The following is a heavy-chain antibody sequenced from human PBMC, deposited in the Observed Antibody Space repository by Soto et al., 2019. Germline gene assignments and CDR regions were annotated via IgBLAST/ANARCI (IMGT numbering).Heavy chain of an antibody. Sequence: GGSLRLSCAASGFSFSSYWMSWVRQAPGKGLEWVANINQGGSEKYYVDSVKGRFTISRDNSKNTLYLQMNSLRAEDAAVYYCAKDGSAAGISGWFDPWGQGTLVTVSS. J-gene: IGHJ5*02. CDR1: GFSFSSYW. CDR3: AKDGSAAGISGWFDP. CDR2: INQGGSEK. D-gene: IGHD6-13*01. V-gene: IGHV3-7*03.